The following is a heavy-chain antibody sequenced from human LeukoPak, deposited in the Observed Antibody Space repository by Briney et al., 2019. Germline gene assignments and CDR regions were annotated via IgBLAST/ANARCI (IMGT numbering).Heavy chain of an antibody. V-gene: IGHV4-39*02. J-gene: IGHJ4*02. CDR2: IYYRGTT. D-gene: IGHD5-24*01. Sequence: PSETLPLTCTVSGGSISSSSYYWDRIRQPPGKGLEWIGSIYYRGTTYYNPSLKSRVTISVDTSKNHFSLQLNSVTATDTAVYYCARRIDGYNYDYWGQGTLVSVSS. CDR1: GGSISSSSYY. CDR3: ARRIDGYNYDY.